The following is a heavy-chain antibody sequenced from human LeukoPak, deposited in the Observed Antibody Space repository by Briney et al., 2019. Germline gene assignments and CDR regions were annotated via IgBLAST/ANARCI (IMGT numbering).Heavy chain of an antibody. CDR1: GFTFSSYG. CDR2: ISGSGGST. J-gene: IGHJ4*02. CDR3: AKGMGSSWYLNFDY. V-gene: IGHV3-23*01. D-gene: IGHD6-13*01. Sequence: PGGSLRLSCAASGFTFSSYGMSWVRQAPGKGLEWVSAISGSGGSTYYADSVKGRFTISRDNSKNTLYLQMNSLRAEDTAVYYCAKGMGSSWYLNFDYWGQGTLVTVSS.